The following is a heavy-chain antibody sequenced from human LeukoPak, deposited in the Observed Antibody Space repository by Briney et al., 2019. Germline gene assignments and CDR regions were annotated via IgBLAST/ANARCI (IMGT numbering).Heavy chain of an antibody. Sequence: SETLSLTCTVSGGSISSSNYYWSWIRQPPGKGLEWIGEINHSGSTNYNPSLKSRVTISVDTSKNQFSLKLSSVTAADTAVYYCARRTQWLGYYFDYWGQGTLVTVSS. V-gene: IGHV4-39*07. CDR2: INHSGST. D-gene: IGHD6-19*01. J-gene: IGHJ4*02. CDR3: ARRTQWLGYYFDY. CDR1: GGSISSSNYY.